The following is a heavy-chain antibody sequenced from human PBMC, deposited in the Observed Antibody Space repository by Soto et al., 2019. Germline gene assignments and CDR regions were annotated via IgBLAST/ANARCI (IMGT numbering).Heavy chain of an antibody. V-gene: IGHV4-59*07. CDR1: GGSSSSYY. CDR2: IYYSGST. D-gene: IGHD3-10*01. CDR3: ARVILTTGTWFDP. Sequence: DALYLTCTVSGGSSSSYYWSWIRQPPGKGLEWIGYIYYSGSTNYNPSLKSRVTISVDTSKNQFSLKLSSVTAADTAVYYCARVILTTGTWFDPWGQGTLVTVSS. J-gene: IGHJ5*02.